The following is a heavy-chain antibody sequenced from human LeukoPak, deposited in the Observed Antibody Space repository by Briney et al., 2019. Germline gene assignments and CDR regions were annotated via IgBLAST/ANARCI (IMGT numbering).Heavy chain of an antibody. J-gene: IGHJ4*02. D-gene: IGHD6-6*01. CDR2: IYPGDSDT. CDR3: ARRDSDSSSHGILDY. Sequence: GESLKISCKGSGYSFTSYWIGWVRQMPGKGLEWMGIIYPGDSDTRYSPSFQGQVTISADKSISTAYLQWSSLKASATAMYYCARRDSDSSSHGILDYWGQGTLVTVSS. V-gene: IGHV5-51*01. CDR1: GYSFTSYW.